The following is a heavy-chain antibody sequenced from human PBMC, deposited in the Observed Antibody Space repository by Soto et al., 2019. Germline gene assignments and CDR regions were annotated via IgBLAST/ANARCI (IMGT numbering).Heavy chain of an antibody. D-gene: IGHD3-10*01. J-gene: IGHJ5*01. CDR3: VREVFNSGNLDS. CDR1: GGSISSGGYS. CDR2: IYHSGST. Sequence: PSETLSLTCAVSGGSISSGGYSWSWIRQPPGKGLEWIGYIYHSGSTYYNPSLKSRVTISVDRSKNQFSLKLSSVTAADTAVYYCVREVFNSGNLDSWGQGTLVTVSS. V-gene: IGHV4-30-2*01.